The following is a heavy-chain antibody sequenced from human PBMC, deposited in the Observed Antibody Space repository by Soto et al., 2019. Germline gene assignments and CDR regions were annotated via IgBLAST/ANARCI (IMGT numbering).Heavy chain of an antibody. CDR2: ISSSSSYI. CDR3: ARGPPYSSSWSVRKTPGCFDY. V-gene: IGHV3-21*01. J-gene: IGHJ4*02. D-gene: IGHD6-13*01. Sequence: EVQLVESGGGLVKPGGSLRLSCAASGFTFSSYSMNWVRQAPGKGLEWVSSISSSSSYIYYADSVKGRFTISRDNAKNSLYLQMNSLRAEDTAVYYCARGPPYSSSWSVRKTPGCFDYWGQGTLVTVSS. CDR1: GFTFSSYS.